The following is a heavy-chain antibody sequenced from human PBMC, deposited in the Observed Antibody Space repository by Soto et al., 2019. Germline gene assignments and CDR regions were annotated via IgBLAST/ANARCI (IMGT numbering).Heavy chain of an antibody. CDR2: INPNSGGT. CDR3: ARTYDSSGYSRLFLGY. CDR1: GYTFTGYY. J-gene: IGHJ4*02. Sequence: ASVKVSCKASGYTFTGYYMHWVRQAPGQGLEWMGWINPNSGGTNYAQKFQGRVTMTRDTSISTAYMELSRLRSDDTAVYYCARTYDSSGYSRLFLGYWGQGTLVTVSS. V-gene: IGHV1-2*02. D-gene: IGHD3-22*01.